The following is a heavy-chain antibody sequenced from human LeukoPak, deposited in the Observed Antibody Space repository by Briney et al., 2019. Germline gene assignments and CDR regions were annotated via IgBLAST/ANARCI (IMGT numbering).Heavy chain of an antibody. V-gene: IGHV3-30*04. CDR3: ARGSVGTPPPFDY. CDR1: GFTFNSYA. Sequence: GVSLRLSCAASGFTFNSYAMHRVRQAPGMGLDWVALISYHGNTAYYADSVKGRFTISRDSSTLYLQMHSLRIEDTAVYYCARGSVGTPPPFDYWGQGTLVTVSS. CDR2: ISYHGNTA. D-gene: IGHD2-15*01. J-gene: IGHJ4*02.